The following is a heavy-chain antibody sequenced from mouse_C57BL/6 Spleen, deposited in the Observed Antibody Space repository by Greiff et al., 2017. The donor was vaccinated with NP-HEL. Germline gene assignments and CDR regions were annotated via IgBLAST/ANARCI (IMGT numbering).Heavy chain of an antibody. D-gene: IGHD1-1*01. V-gene: IGHV7-3*01. CDR2: IRNKANGYTT. CDR1: GFTFTDYY. CDR3: ARYSYYYGSSYYFDY. Sequence: EVKLMESGGGLVQPGGSLSLSCAASGFTFTDYYMSWVRQPPGKALEWLGFIRNKANGYTTEYSASVKGRFTISRDNSQSILYLQMNALRAEDSATYYCARYSYYYGSSYYFDYWGQGTTLTVSS. J-gene: IGHJ2*01.